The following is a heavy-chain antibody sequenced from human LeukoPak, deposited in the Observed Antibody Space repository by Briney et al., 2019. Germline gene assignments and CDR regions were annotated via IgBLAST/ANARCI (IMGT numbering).Heavy chain of an antibody. Sequence: QPGRSLRLSCAASGFSFSTYGMYWVRQAPGKGLEWVALISYDGGTKYYADSVKGRFTISRDNSKNALYLQMNSLRAEDTAVYYCAPGYYYFDYWGQGTLVTVSS. J-gene: IGHJ4*02. CDR1: GFSFSTYG. CDR2: ISYDGGTK. V-gene: IGHV3-30*03. D-gene: IGHD5-18*01. CDR3: APGYYYFDY.